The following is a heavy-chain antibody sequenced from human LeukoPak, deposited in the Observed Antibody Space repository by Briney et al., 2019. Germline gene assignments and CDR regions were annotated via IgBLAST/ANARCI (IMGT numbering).Heavy chain of an antibody. V-gene: IGHV1-46*01. J-gene: IGHJ6*03. Sequence: VASVKVSCKAFGYTFTSNYMHWVRQAPGQGPEWMGVISPSGGSTTYAQKFQGRVTLTTDTSTSTAYMELRSLRSDDTAVYYCARDDHGSGIYYSYMDVWGKGTTVTVSS. D-gene: IGHD3-10*01. CDR1: GYTFTSNY. CDR2: ISPSGGST. CDR3: ARDDHGSGIYYSYMDV.